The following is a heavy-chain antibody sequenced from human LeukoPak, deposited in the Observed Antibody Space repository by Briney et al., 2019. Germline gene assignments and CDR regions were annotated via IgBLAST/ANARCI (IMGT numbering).Heavy chain of an antibody. CDR1: GFTFSYYA. J-gene: IGHJ4*02. Sequence: PGGSLRLSCSASGFTFSYYAMHWVRQAPGKGLEYVSGITSSGASTYYTDLVKGRFTISRDNSKNTLYLQMSSLRAEDTAVYYCVKGDYSGYTFPAFDYWGQGTLVTVSS. CDR2: ITSSGAST. D-gene: IGHD5-12*01. CDR3: VKGDYSGYTFPAFDY. V-gene: IGHV3-64D*06.